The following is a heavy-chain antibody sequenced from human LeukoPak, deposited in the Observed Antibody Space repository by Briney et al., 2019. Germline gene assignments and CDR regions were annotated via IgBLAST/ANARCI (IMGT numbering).Heavy chain of an antibody. Sequence: PSETLSLTCTVSGYSISSGYYWGWIRQPPGKGLEWIWSIYHSGSTYYNPSLKSRVTISVDTSKNQFSLKLSSVTAAGTAVYYCAREGGYSYGDAPLHFDYWGQGTLVTVSS. CDR3: AREGGYSYGDAPLHFDY. CDR1: GYSISSGYY. J-gene: IGHJ4*02. D-gene: IGHD5-18*01. CDR2: IYHSGST. V-gene: IGHV4-38-2*02.